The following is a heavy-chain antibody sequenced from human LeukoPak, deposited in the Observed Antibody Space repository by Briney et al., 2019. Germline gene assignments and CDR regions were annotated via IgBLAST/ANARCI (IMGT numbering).Heavy chain of an antibody. Sequence: GGSLRLSCAASGFTFSSFEMNWVRQAPGKGLEWVSYISSSGSTIYYTDSVKGRFTISRDNAKNSLYLQMNSLRAEDTAVYYCAREVTSIVGAIGHCGQGTLVTVSS. D-gene: IGHD1-26*01. CDR1: GFTFSSFE. J-gene: IGHJ4*02. V-gene: IGHV3-48*03. CDR3: AREVTSIVGAIGH. CDR2: ISSSGSTI.